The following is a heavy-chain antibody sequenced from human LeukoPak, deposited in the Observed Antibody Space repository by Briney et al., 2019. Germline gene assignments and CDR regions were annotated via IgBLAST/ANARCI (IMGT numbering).Heavy chain of an antibody. CDR1: GGSISSSSYY. CDR3: ARFPPQGFDY. Sequence: SETLSLTCTVSGGSISSSSYYWGWIRQPPGKGLEWIGSIYYSGSTYYNPSLKSRVTISVDTSKNQFSLKLSSVTAADTAVYYCARFPPQGFDYWGQGTLVTVSS. V-gene: IGHV4-39*07. J-gene: IGHJ4*02. CDR2: IYYSGST.